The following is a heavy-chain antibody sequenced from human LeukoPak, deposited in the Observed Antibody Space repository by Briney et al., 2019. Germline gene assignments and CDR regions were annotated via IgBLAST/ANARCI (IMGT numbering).Heavy chain of an antibody. CDR3: ARAEGNYDFWSGYYYRRAFDY. J-gene: IGHJ4*02. CDR1: GYTFTGYY. V-gene: IGHV1-2*02. D-gene: IGHD3-3*01. CDR2: INPNSGGT. Sequence: ASVKVSCKASGYTFTGYYMHWVRQAPGQGLEWMGWINPNSGGTNYAQKFQGGVTMTRDTSISTAYMELSRLRSDDTAVYYCARAEGNYDFWSGYYYRRAFDYWGQGTLVTVSS.